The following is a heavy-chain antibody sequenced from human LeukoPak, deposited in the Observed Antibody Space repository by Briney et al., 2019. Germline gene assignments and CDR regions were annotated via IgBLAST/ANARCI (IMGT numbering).Heavy chain of an antibody. CDR2: FDPEDGKT. D-gene: IGHD6-13*01. J-gene: IGHJ6*02. CDR1: GYTLTELS. CDR3: ATGYLVTAGLMDV. Sequence: ASVKVSCKVSGYTLTELSMFWVRQAPGKGLEWMGSFDPEDGKTIYAQRFQGRVTMTEDTSTDTAYMELSSLRSEDTAVYYCATGYLVTAGLMDVWGQGTTVTVSS. V-gene: IGHV1-24*01.